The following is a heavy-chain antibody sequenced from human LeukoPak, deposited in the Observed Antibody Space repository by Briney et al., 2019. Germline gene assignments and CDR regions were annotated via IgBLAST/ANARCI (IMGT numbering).Heavy chain of an antibody. J-gene: IGHJ6*02. V-gene: IGHV1-8*01. D-gene: IGHD3-3*01. CDR1: GYTFTSYD. CDR3: ARNVYNYDFWSGYYYYYGMDV. Sequence: ASVKVPCKPSGYTFTSYDVNRVRQATGQGLVCMGWMNPNSGNTGSAQKFQGRVTMTRNTSISTAYMGLSSLRSEDTAVYYCARNVYNYDFWSGYYYYYGMDVWGQGTTVTVSS. CDR2: MNPNSGNT.